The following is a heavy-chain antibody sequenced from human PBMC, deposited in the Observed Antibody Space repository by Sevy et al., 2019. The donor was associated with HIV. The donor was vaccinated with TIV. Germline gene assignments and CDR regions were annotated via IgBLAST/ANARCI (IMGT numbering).Heavy chain of an antibody. J-gene: IGHJ3*02. V-gene: IGHV1-69*13. D-gene: IGHD7-27*01. CDR2: IIPIFGTP. Sequence: ASVKVSCKASGYTFTSYGISWVRQAPGQGLEWMGWIIPIFGTPNYAQKFQGRVTITADESASTAYMELSSLRSEDTALYYCAREGGVATTGDHDALDIWGHGTLVTVSS. CDR3: AREGGVATTGDHDALDI. CDR1: GYTFTSYG.